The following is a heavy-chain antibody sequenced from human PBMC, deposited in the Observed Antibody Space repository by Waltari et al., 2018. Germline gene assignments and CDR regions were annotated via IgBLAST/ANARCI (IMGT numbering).Heavy chain of an antibody. CDR2: IYYSGST. J-gene: IGHJ5*02. V-gene: IGHV4-39*01. D-gene: IGHD6-6*01. Sequence: QLQLQESGPGLVKPSETLSLTCTVSGGSISSSSYYWGWIRQPPGKGLEWIGSIYYSGSTNYNPSLKSRVTISVDTSKNQFSLKLSSVTAADTAVYYCARGIAARPYDPWGQGTLVTVSS. CDR1: GGSISSSSYY. CDR3: ARGIAARPYDP.